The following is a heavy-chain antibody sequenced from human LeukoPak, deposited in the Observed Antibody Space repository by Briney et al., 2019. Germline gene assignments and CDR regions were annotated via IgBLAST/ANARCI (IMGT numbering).Heavy chain of an antibody. J-gene: IGHJ4*02. V-gene: IGHV3-30*03. Sequence: PGGSLRLSCAASAFTFSNYGMHWVRQAPGKGLEWVAVISYDGSNKYYADSVKGRFTISRDNSKNTLYLQMNSLRAEDTAVYYCARGYYDILTGYYKDYFDYWGQGTLVIVSS. CDR1: AFTFSNYG. D-gene: IGHD3-9*01. CDR2: ISYDGSNK. CDR3: ARGYYDILTGYYKDYFDY.